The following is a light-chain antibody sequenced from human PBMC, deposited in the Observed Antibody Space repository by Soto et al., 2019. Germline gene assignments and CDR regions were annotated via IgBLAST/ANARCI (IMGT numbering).Light chain of an antibody. CDR3: EQRSNWSFT. Sequence: EIVLTQSPATLSLSPGERATLSCRASQSVSSYLAWYQQKPGQAPRLLIYDASNSATGIPARFSRGGSGTDLTLTISCLEPEEFAVDYWEQRSNWSFTFGPGTKVYIK. J-gene: IGKJ3*01. CDR1: QSVSSY. V-gene: IGKV3-11*01. CDR2: DAS.